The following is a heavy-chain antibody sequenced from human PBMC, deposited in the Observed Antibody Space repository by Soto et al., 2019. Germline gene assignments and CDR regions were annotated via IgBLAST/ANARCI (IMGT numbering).Heavy chain of an antibody. CDR3: ARDTGYSSGLFDY. CDR1: GYTFTGYY. Sequence: ASVKVSCKASGYTFTGYYMHWVRQAPGQGLEWMGWINPNSGGTNYAQKFQGRVTMTRDTPISTAYMELSRLRSDDTAVYYCARDTGYSSGLFDYWGQGTLVTVSS. D-gene: IGHD6-19*01. CDR2: INPNSGGT. J-gene: IGHJ4*02. V-gene: IGHV1-2*02.